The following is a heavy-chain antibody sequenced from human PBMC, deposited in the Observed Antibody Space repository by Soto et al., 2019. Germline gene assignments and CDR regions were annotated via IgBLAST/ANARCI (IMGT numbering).Heavy chain of an antibody. D-gene: IGHD6-19*01. CDR1: GFTFSSYA. CDR3: AKYFDQQWLVLGIDY. Sequence: GGSLRLSCAASGFTFSSYAMSWVRQAPGKGLEWVSAISGSGGSTYYADSVKGRFTISRDNSKNTLYLQMNSLRAEDTAVYYCAKYFDQQWLVLGIDYCGQGTLVTVSS. J-gene: IGHJ4*02. CDR2: ISGSGGST. V-gene: IGHV3-23*01.